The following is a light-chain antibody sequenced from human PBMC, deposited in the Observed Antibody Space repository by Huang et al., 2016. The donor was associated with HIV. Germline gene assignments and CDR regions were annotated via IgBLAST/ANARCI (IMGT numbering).Light chain of an antibody. Sequence: IVLTQSPATLSWYPGERVTLSCRASQSVGNYIAWYQQHPGQSPKLLIYDTANRATGTPVRFSGRGSGTDFTLTISSLEADDFAVYYCQQRSSGVTFGGGTKIQVK. CDR3: QQRSSGVT. J-gene: IGKJ4*01. CDR1: QSVGNY. CDR2: DTA. V-gene: IGKV3-11*01.